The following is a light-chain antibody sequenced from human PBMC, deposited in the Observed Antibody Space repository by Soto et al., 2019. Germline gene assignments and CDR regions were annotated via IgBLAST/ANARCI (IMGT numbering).Light chain of an antibody. V-gene: IGKV1-27*01. CDR1: QGIGNF. J-gene: IGKJ3*01. CDR2: AAS. Sequence: DIQLTQSPSSLSASVGDRVTITCRASQGIGNFLALFQQKPGKVPKLLIYAASTLRSGVPSRFSGSGSGTDFTLTITSLQPEDLATYYCQKYDSAPFTFGPGTKVDIK. CDR3: QKYDSAPFT.